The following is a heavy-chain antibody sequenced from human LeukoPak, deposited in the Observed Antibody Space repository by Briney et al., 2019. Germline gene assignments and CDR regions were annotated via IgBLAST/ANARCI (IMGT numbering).Heavy chain of an antibody. Sequence: SETLSLTCTVSGGTISSGGYYWSWIRQHPGKGLEWVGYIYYSGSTYYNPSLKSRVTISVDTSKNQFSLKLSSVTAADTAVYYCARDYTTGSRRNWFDPWGQGTLVTVSS. CDR2: IYYSGST. D-gene: IGHD4-17*01. CDR3: ARDYTTGSRRNWFDP. J-gene: IGHJ5*02. V-gene: IGHV4-31*03. CDR1: GGTISSGGYY.